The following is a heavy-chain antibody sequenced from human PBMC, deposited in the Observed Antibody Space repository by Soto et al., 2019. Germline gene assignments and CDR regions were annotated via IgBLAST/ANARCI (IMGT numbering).Heavy chain of an antibody. Sequence: PGGSLRLSCAASGFRFSNAWMNWVRQAPGKGLEWVGRIKRKIEGEKTDYAAPVKGRFTISRDDSKNTLHLQMNSLKADDTALYYCTTGSVEGVWGQGTTVTAP. D-gene: IGHD2-15*01. CDR3: TTGSVEGV. CDR2: IKRKIEGEKT. J-gene: IGHJ6*02. CDR1: GFRFSNAW. V-gene: IGHV3-15*07.